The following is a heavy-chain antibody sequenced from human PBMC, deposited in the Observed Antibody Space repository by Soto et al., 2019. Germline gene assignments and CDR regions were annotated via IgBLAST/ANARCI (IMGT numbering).Heavy chain of an antibody. CDR3: ARVRRSGSYYSGFDP. D-gene: IGHD3-10*01. Sequence: ASVKVSCKASGGTFSSYAISWVRQAPGQGLEWMGGIIPIFGTANYAQKFQGRVTITADESTSTAYMELSSLRSEDTAVYYCARVRRSGSYYSGFDPWGQGTLVTVSS. CDR1: GGTFSSYA. V-gene: IGHV1-69*13. CDR2: IIPIFGTA. J-gene: IGHJ5*02.